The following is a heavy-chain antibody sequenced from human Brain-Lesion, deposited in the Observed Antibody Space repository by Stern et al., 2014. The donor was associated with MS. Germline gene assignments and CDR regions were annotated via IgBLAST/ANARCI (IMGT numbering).Heavy chain of an antibody. V-gene: IGHV4-39*01. J-gene: IGHJ5*02. Sequence: QLQLQESGPGLVKPSETLSLTCTVAGGSVSSTSYAWAWIRQPPGKGLEWIGTIYYSGNTYYSPSLKSRLTISLDNSKNQFSPQLRSVSAADTAVYYCAGEEDIRYCSGGSCTGNWFDPWGQGTLVTVSS. CDR3: AGEEDIRYCSGGSCTGNWFDP. CDR1: GGSVSSTSYA. D-gene: IGHD2-15*01. CDR2: IYYSGNT.